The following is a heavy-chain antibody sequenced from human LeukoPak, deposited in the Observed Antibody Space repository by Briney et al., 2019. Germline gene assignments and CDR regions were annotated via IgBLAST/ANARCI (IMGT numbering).Heavy chain of an antibody. Sequence: ASVKVSCKASGYTFTSYGISWVRQAPGQGLEWMGWISAYNGNTNYAQKLQGRVTMTTDTSTSTAYMELRSLRSDDTTVYYCARVGRTYYNWNDDAFDIWGQGTMVTVSS. CDR3: ARVGRTYYNWNDDAFDI. D-gene: IGHD1-20*01. V-gene: IGHV1-18*01. CDR2: ISAYNGNT. CDR1: GYTFTSYG. J-gene: IGHJ3*02.